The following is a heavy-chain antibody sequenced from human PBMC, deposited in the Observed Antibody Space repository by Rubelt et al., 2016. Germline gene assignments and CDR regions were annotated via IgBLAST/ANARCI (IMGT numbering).Heavy chain of an antibody. CDR1: GFTVGSYY. V-gene: IGHV3-48*01. CDR3: AREGSVTFDY. CDR2: ISTGSSTT. Sequence: PGGSLRLSCAASGFTVGSYYMNWVRQGPGKGLEWVSHISTGSSTTYYADSVKGRFTISRDNSKNTLYLQMNSLGAEDTAVYYCAREGSVTFDYWGRGTLVTVSS. D-gene: IGHD4-17*01. J-gene: IGHJ4*02.